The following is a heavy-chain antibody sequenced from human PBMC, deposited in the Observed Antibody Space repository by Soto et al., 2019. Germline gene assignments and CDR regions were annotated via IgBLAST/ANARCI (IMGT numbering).Heavy chain of an antibody. V-gene: IGHV4-59*01. CDR3: AIVYGLGACDM. CDR1: GGSISSYY. J-gene: IGHJ3*02. D-gene: IGHD4-17*01. CDR2: IYYSGST. Sequence: QVQLQESGPGLVKPSETLSLTCTVSGGSISSYYWSWIRQPPGKGLQSIGYIYYSGSTNYNPSLIGRVTISVDTSTNQFSLKLSSLTAADTAVYYFAIVYGLGACDMWGQCTMVTFSS.